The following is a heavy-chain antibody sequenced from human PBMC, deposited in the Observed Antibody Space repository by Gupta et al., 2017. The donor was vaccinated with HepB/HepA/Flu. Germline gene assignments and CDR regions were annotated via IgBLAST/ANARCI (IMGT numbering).Heavy chain of an antibody. Sequence: QVQLQESGPGLVKPSETLSLTCTVSGGSISSYYCSWIRQPPGKGLEWIGYIYYSGSTNYNPSIKSRVTISVDTSKTQFSLKLSSVPAADTAVYYCAREYGSGSPPVKWTYYYMDVWVKGTTVTVSS. CDR2: IYYSGST. CDR3: AREYGSGSPPVKWTYYYMDV. V-gene: IGHV4-59*01. J-gene: IGHJ6*03. D-gene: IGHD3-10*01. CDR1: GGSISSYY.